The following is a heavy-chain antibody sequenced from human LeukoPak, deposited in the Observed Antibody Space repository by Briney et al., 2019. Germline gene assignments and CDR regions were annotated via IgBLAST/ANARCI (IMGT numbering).Heavy chain of an antibody. Sequence: SETLSLTCAVSGGSISSSNWWSWVRQPPGKGLEWIGEIYHSGSTNYNPSLKSRVTISVDTSKNQFSLKLSSVTAADTAVYYCARATTAMVLYYYYYYMDVWGKGTTVTVSS. J-gene: IGHJ6*03. V-gene: IGHV4-4*02. CDR2: IYHSGST. CDR1: GGSISSSNW. CDR3: ARATTAMVLYYYYYYMDV. D-gene: IGHD5-18*01.